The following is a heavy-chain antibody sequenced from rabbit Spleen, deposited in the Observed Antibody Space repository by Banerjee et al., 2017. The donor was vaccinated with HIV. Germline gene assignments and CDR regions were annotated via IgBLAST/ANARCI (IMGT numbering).Heavy chain of an antibody. CDR3: ARAGYAGYGYDL. CDR2: IDTSSVHT. D-gene: IGHD6-1*01. Sequence: QSLEESGGDLVKPGASLTLTCKASGFDFSSSYYMCWVRQAPEKGLELIACIDTSSVHTADATWAKGRFTISKTSSTTVTLQMTSLTAADTATYFCARAGYAGYGYDLWGPGTLVTVS. V-gene: IGHV1S40*01. CDR1: GFDFSSSYY. J-gene: IGHJ4*01.